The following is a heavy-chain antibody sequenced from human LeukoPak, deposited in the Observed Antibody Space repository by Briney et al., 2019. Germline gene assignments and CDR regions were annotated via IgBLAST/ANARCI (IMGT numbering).Heavy chain of an antibody. J-gene: IGHJ4*02. Sequence: GGSLRLSCAASGFTFSTSAMSWVRQAPGKGLEWVSTISGSGGSISYADSVKGRFTISRDNSKNTMHLQMNSLRAEDTAIYYCAKSRDGYYAYFDYWGQGALVTVSS. CDR1: GFTFSTSA. CDR2: ISGSGGSI. D-gene: IGHD5-24*01. V-gene: IGHV3-23*01. CDR3: AKSRDGYYAYFDY.